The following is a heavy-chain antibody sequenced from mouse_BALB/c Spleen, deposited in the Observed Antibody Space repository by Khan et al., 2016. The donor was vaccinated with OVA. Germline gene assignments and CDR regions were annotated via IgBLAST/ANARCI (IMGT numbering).Heavy chain of an antibody. D-gene: IGHD1-2*01. V-gene: IGHV3-2*02. CDR1: GYSITSGYG. J-gene: IGHJ2*01. CDR3: ARTARIKY. Sequence: EVQLQESGPGLVKPSQSLSLTCAVTGYSITSGYGWNWIRQFPGNKLEWMGYISYSGSTNYNPSLKSRISITRDTSKNQFFLQLNSVTTEDTATXYCARTARIKYWGQGTTLTVSS. CDR2: ISYSGST.